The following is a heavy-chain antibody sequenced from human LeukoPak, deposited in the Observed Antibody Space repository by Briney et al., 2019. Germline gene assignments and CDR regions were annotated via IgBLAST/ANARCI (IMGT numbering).Heavy chain of an antibody. CDR2: INHSGST. CDR3: ARVYDDCVWGSYRTLYNWFDP. Sequence: PSETLSLTCAVYGGSFSGYYWSWIRQPPGKGLEWIGEINHSGSTNYNPSLKSRVTISVDTSKNQFSLKLSSVTAADTAVYYCARVYDDCVWGSYRTLYNWFDPWGQGTLVTVSS. D-gene: IGHD3-16*02. J-gene: IGHJ5*02. V-gene: IGHV4-34*01. CDR1: GGSFSGYY.